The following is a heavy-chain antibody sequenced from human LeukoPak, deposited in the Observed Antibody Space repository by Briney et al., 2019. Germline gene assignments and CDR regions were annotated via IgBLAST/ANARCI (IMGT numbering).Heavy chain of an antibody. D-gene: IGHD3-10*01. Sequence: GASVKVSCKASGYSFTGYYMNWVRQAPGQGLEWMGWINPNTGGTNYAQKFQGRVTMTRDTSISTAFMELSRLRSDDTAVYYCASGMVRGVIGYMDVWGKGTTVTVSS. J-gene: IGHJ6*03. CDR2: INPNTGGT. V-gene: IGHV1-2*02. CDR1: GYSFTGYY. CDR3: ASGMVRGVIGYMDV.